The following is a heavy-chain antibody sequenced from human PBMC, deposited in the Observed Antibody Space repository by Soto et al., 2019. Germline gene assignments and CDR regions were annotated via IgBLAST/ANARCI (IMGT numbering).Heavy chain of an antibody. CDR1: GYTFTSYG. D-gene: IGHD3-10*01. CDR2: ISAYNGNT. V-gene: IGHV1-18*03. Sequence: QVQLVQSGAEVKKPGASVKVSCKASGYTFTSYGISWVRQAPGQGLEWMGWISAYNGNTNYAQKLQGRVTMTTDTATSTAYMGLRSLGSDDMAVYYCAGYYRLWFGGKNWFDPWGQGTLVTVSS. J-gene: IGHJ5*02. CDR3: AGYYRLWFGGKNWFDP.